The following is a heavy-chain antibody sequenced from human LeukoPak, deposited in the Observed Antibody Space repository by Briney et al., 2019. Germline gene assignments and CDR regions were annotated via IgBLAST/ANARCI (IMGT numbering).Heavy chain of an antibody. J-gene: IGHJ4*02. CDR1: GFSFSSYA. D-gene: IGHD1-26*01. CDR2: ISYDGSNK. CDR3: ARDSGGSYDY. V-gene: IGHV3-30-3*01. Sequence: GGSLRLSCAASGFSFSSYAMHWVRQAPGKGLEWVAVISYDGSNKYYADSVKGRFTISRDNSKNTLYLQMNSLRAEDTAVYYCARDSGGSYDYWGQGTLVTVSS.